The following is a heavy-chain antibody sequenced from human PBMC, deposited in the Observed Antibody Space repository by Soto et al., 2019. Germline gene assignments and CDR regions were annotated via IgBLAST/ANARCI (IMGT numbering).Heavy chain of an antibody. CDR1: GYTFTSYG. CDR3: ARVQIFGVVYYYYMDV. D-gene: IGHD3-3*01. Sequence: ASVKVSCKASGYTFTSYGISWVRQAPGQGLEWMGWISAYNGNTNYAQKPQGRVTMTTDTSTSTAYMELRSLRSDDTAVYYCARVQIFGVVYYYYMDVWGKGTTVTVSS. J-gene: IGHJ6*03. CDR2: ISAYNGNT. V-gene: IGHV1-18*01.